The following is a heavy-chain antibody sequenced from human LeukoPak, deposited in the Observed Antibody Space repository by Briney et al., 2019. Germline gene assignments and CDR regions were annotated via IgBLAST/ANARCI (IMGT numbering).Heavy chain of an antibody. CDR3: ARSWVVITSDAFDI. Sequence: SETLSLTCTVSGGSISSYYWSWIRQPPGKGLERIGYIYYSGSTNYNPSLKSRVTISVDTSKNQFSLKLSSVTAADTAVYYCARSWVVITSDAFDIWGQGTMVTVSS. CDR1: GGSISSYY. J-gene: IGHJ3*02. V-gene: IGHV4-59*08. CDR2: IYYSGST. D-gene: IGHD3-22*01.